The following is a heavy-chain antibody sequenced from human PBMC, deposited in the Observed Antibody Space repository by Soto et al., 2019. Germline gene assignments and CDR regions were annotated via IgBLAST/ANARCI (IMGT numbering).Heavy chain of an antibody. D-gene: IGHD3-16*02. CDR3: AREDDYIWGSYRPRGAFDI. CDR2: IYPGDSDT. V-gene: IGHV5-51*01. J-gene: IGHJ3*02. CDR1: GYSFTSYW. Sequence: GESLKISCKGSGYSFTSYWIGWVRQMPGKGLEWMGIIYPGDSDTRYSPSFQGQVTISADKSISTAYLQWSSLKASDTAMYYCAREDDYIWGSYRPRGAFDIWGQGTMVTVSS.